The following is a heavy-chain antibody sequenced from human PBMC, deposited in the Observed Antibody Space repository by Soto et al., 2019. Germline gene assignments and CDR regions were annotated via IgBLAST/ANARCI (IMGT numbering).Heavy chain of an antibody. Sequence: GRSLRLSCAASGFTFSSHGMNWVRQAPGKGLEWVSYISSSTTIYYADSVRGRFTISRDNAKSSLFLQMNSLRAEDTALYYCAASVDYWGQGTLVTVSS. CDR1: GFTFSSHG. CDR2: ISSSTTI. J-gene: IGHJ4*02. V-gene: IGHV3-48*01. CDR3: AASVDY.